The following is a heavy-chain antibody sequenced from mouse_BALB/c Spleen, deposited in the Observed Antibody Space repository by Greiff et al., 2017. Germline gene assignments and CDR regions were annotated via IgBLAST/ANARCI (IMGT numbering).Heavy chain of an antibody. Sequence: EVMLVESGAELVKPGASVKLSCTASGFNIKDTYMHWVKQRPEQGLEWIGRIDPANGNTKYDPKFQGKATITADTSSNTAYLQLSSLTSEDTAVYYCARGSSYGGYAMDYWGQGTSVTVSS. CDR3: ARGSSYGGYAMDY. D-gene: IGHD1-1*01. CDR2: IDPANGNT. J-gene: IGHJ4*01. V-gene: IGHV14-3*02. CDR1: GFNIKDTY.